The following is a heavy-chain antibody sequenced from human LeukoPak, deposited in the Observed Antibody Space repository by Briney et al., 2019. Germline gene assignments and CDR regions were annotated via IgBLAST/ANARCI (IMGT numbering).Heavy chain of an antibody. V-gene: IGHV4-31*03. CDR3: ARDTRGVYFDCRERSVLADS. D-gene: IGHD3-9*01. CDR2: IYYSGNT. J-gene: IGHJ5*01. CDR1: GCSIRSGGYY. Sequence: TPSLSCTVSGCSIRSGGYYWIWIRPDPGKGLEWIGYIYYSGNTYYNPSLNSRVTISVDTSKNQFFLKLSSVTAADTAVYYSARDTRGVYFDCRERSVLADS.